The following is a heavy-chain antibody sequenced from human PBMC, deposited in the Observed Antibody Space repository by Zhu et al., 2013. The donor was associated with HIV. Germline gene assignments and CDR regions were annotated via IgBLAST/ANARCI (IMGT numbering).Heavy chain of an antibody. D-gene: IGHD6-6*01. V-gene: IGHV1-8*01. CDR3: ARGQGKYSSSPLRAFDI. J-gene: IGHJ3*02. CDR2: MNPNSGNT. Sequence: VQSGGEVKKPGASVKVSCKTSGYTFDSYGISWARQATGQGLEWMGWMNPNSGNTGYAQKFQGRVTMTRNTSISTAYMELSSLRSEDTAVYYCARGQGKYSSSPLRAFDIWGQGTMVTVSS. CDR1: GYTFDSYG.